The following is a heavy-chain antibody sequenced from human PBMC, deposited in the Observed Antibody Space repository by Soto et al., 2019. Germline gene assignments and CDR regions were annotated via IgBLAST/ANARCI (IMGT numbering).Heavy chain of an antibody. CDR2: IKQDGSEK. Sequence: GSLRLSCAASGFTFSSYWMSLVRQAPGKGLEGVANIKQDGSEKYYVDSVKGRFTISRDNAKNSLYLQMNSLRAEDTAVYYCARGGETTWDSSGLDAFDIWGQGTMVTVSS. D-gene: IGHD6-19*01. V-gene: IGHV3-7*03. CDR1: GFTFSSYW. CDR3: ARGGETTWDSSGLDAFDI. J-gene: IGHJ3*02.